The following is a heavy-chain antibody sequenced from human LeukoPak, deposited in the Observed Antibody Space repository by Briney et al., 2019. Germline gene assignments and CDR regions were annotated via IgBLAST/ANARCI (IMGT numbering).Heavy chain of an antibody. Sequence: ASVKVSCKASGYTFTGYYMHWVRQAPGQGLEWMGWINPNSGGTNYAQKFQGRVTMTRDTSISTAYMELSRLRSDDTAVYYCARDQEVGYDGDIRSFYYYGMDVWGQGTTVTVSS. V-gene: IGHV1-2*02. CDR1: GYTFTGYY. D-gene: IGHD4-17*01. CDR3: ARDQEVGYDGDIRSFYYYGMDV. CDR2: INPNSGGT. J-gene: IGHJ6*02.